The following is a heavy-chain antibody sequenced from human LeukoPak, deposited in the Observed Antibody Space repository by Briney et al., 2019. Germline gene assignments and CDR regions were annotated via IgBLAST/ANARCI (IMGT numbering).Heavy chain of an antibody. Sequence: GGSLRLSCAASGFTFSSYEMNWVRQAPGKGLEWVSYISSSGSNIYYADSVKGRFTISRDNAKNSLYLQMNSLRAEDTAVYYCARVRVWGSYRGDYWGQGTLVTVSS. V-gene: IGHV3-48*03. D-gene: IGHD3-16*02. CDR3: ARVRVWGSYRGDY. J-gene: IGHJ4*02. CDR1: GFTFSSYE. CDR2: ISSSGSNI.